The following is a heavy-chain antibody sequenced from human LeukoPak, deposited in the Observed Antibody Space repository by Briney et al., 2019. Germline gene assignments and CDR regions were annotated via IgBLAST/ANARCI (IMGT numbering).Heavy chain of an antibody. CDR2: IYYSGST. D-gene: IGHD2-2*01. Sequence: ASQTLSLTCTVSGGSISSGGYYWSWIRQHPGKGLEWIGYIYYSGSTYYNPSLKSRLTISVDTSKNQFSLKLSSVTAADTAVYYCARGGRAAIGYWGQGTLVTVSS. CDR3: ARGGRAAIGY. V-gene: IGHV4-31*03. J-gene: IGHJ4*02. CDR1: GGSISSGGYY.